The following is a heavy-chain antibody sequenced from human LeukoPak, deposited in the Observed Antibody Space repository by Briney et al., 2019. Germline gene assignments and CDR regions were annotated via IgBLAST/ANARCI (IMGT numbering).Heavy chain of an antibody. CDR3: ARGDSSSWLFDY. Sequence: SETLSLTCAVYGGSFSGYYWSWIRQPPGKGLEWIGEINHSGSTNYNPSLKSRVTISVDTSKNQFPLKLSSVTAADTAVYYCARGDSSSWLFDYWGQGTLVTVSS. CDR2: INHSGST. CDR1: GGSFSGYY. D-gene: IGHD6-13*01. V-gene: IGHV4-34*01. J-gene: IGHJ4*02.